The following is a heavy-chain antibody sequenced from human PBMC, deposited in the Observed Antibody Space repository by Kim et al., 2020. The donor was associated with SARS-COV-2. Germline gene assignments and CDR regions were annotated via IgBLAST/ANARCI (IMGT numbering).Heavy chain of an antibody. CDR3: ARDPRGLDY. V-gene: IGHV3-33*01. CDR2: NK. J-gene: IGHJ4*02. Sequence: NKYYADSVKGRFTLSGDNSKNTLYLQMNSLRAEDTAVYYCARDPRGLDYWGQGTLVTVSS.